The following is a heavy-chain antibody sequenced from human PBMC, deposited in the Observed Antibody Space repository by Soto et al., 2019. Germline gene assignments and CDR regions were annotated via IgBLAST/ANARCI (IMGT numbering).Heavy chain of an antibody. CDR2: IYHSGST. CDR3: ASLTAYYDSSGYSNAFDI. Sequence: PSETLSLTCAVSGGSISSSNWWSWVRQPPGKGLEWIGEIYHSGSTNYNPSLKSRVTISVDKSKNQFSLKLSSVTAADTAVYYCASLTAYYDSSGYSNAFDIWGQGTMVTV. J-gene: IGHJ3*02. V-gene: IGHV4-4*02. CDR1: GGSISSSNW. D-gene: IGHD3-22*01.